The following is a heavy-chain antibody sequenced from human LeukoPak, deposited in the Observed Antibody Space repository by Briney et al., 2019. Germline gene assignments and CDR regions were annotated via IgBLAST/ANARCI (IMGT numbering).Heavy chain of an antibody. V-gene: IGHV1-8*01. CDR2: MNPNSGNT. J-gene: IGHJ5*02. D-gene: IGHD3-22*01. Sequence: ASVKVSCKASGYSFTSYDINWVRQASGQGLEWMGWMNPNSGNTGYAQKFQGRLTMTRNSSIGTAYMELSSLRSEDTAVYYCARGRYNYQSSNWFDPWGQGTLVTVSS. CDR3: ARGRYNYQSSNWFDP. CDR1: GYSFTSYD.